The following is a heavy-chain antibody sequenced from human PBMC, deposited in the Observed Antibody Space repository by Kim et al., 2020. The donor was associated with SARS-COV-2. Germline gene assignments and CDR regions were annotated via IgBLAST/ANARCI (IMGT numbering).Heavy chain of an antibody. CDR2: ISYDGSNK. CDR3: AKLLSRPDYFDY. J-gene: IGHJ4*02. Sequence: GGSLRLSCAASGFTFSSYGMHWVRQAPGKGLEWVAVISYDGSNKYYADSVKGRFTISRDNSKNTLYLQMNSLRAEDTAVYYCAKLLSRPDYFDYWGQGTLVTVSS. V-gene: IGHV3-30*18. CDR1: GFTFSSYG. D-gene: IGHD2-2*01.